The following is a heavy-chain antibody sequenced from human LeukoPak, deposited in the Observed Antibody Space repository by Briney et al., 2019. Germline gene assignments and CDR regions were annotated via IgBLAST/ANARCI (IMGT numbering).Heavy chain of an antibody. CDR1: GFPFNNAW. J-gene: IGHJ4*02. D-gene: IGHD6-13*01. V-gene: IGHV3-33*08. CDR2: IGYDGSNK. CDR3: ARDGPGRVSPDY. Sequence: GRSLRLSCAPSGFPFNNAWLSRVRQAPGTELGWLAVIGYDGSNKYYADSVKGRFTISRDNSKNTLYLQMNSLRAEDTAVYYCARDGPGRVSPDYWGQGTLVTVSS.